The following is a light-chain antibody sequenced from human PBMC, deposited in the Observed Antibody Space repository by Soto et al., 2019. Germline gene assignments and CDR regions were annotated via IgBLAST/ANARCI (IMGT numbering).Light chain of an antibody. J-gene: IGLJ1*01. CDR2: EVS. CDR1: SSDVGSYNL. Sequence: QSALTQPASVSGSPGQSITISCTGTSSDVGSYNLVSWYQQHPGKAPKLIISEVSKRPSGVSNRFSGSKSGNTASLTISGIQAEDEADYYCCSYAGSYTFEVFGTGTKLTVL. CDR3: CSYAGSYTFEV. V-gene: IGLV2-23*02.